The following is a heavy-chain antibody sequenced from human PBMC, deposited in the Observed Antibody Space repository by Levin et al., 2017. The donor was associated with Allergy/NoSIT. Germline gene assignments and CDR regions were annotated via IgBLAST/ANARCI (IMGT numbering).Heavy chain of an antibody. V-gene: IGHV3-74*01. J-gene: IGHJ4*02. Sequence: GESLKISCAASGFIFSNYWMHWVRQAPGKGLVWVSRINSDGNSTIYADSVKGRFTMSRDNAKNTLHLQMNSLRAEDTAVYYCARAPGPNLVEAVAGFDYWGQGILVTVSS. CDR1: GFIFSNYW. D-gene: IGHD6-19*01. CDR2: INSDGNST. CDR3: ARAPGPNLVEAVAGFDY.